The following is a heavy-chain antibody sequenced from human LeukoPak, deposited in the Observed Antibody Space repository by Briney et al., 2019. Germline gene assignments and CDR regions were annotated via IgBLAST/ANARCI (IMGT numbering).Heavy chain of an antibody. Sequence: GGSLRLSCAASGFTFSSYGMHWVRQAPGKGLEWVAVISYDGSNKYYADSVKGRFTISRDNSKNTLYLQMNSLRAEDTAVYYCARAYSSSSQASLDDYWGQGTLVTVSS. CDR3: ARAYSSSSQASLDDY. J-gene: IGHJ4*02. CDR1: GFTFSSYG. D-gene: IGHD6-6*01. CDR2: ISYDGSNK. V-gene: IGHV3-30*03.